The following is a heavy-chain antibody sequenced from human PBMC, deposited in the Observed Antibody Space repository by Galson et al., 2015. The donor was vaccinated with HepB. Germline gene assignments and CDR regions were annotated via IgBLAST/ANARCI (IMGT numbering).Heavy chain of an antibody. CDR1: GYTFTTYA. CDR2: INAGNGNT. CDR3: VREHDAWSGYSFDY. V-gene: IGHV1-3*01. J-gene: IGHJ4*02. Sequence: SVKVSCKASGYTFTTYAIQWVRQAPGQRLEWMGWINAGNGNTKYSQKFQGRVTISMDTSASTAYMELSSLRSEDTAVYYCVREHDAWSGYSFDYWGQGSLVTVSS. D-gene: IGHD3-3*01.